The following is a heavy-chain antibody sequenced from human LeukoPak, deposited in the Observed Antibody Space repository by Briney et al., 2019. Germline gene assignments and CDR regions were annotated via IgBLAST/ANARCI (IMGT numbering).Heavy chain of an antibody. V-gene: IGHV3-43*01. D-gene: IGHD3-10*01. Sequence: PGGSLRLSCAASGFTFDDYTIHWVRQAPGKGLEWVSLISWDGGSTSYADSVKGRFTISRDNSKNSLYLQMNSLRTEDTALYYCAKDSGVRGVTFDYWGQGTLVTVSS. CDR2: ISWDGGST. CDR3: AKDSGVRGVTFDY. CDR1: GFTFDDYT. J-gene: IGHJ4*02.